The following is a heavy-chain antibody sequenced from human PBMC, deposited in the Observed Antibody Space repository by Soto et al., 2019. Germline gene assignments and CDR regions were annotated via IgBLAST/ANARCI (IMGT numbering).Heavy chain of an antibody. CDR2: IIPILGIA. CDR1: GGTFSSYT. CDR3: ARDRTSEDYRLDY. Sequence: SVKVSCKASGGTFSSYTISWVRQAPGQGLEWMGRIIPILGIANYAQKFQGRVTITADKSTSTAYMELSSLRSEDTAVYYCARDRTSEDYRLDYWGQGTLVTVSS. V-gene: IGHV1-69*04. J-gene: IGHJ4*02. D-gene: IGHD4-4*01.